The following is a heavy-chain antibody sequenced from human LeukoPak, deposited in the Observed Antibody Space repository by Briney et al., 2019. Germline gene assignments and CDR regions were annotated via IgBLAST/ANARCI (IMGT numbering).Heavy chain of an antibody. Sequence: ASVKVSCKAYGCTLTSYYMHWVRQAPGQGLEWMGIINPSGGNTRYAQKFQGRVTMTRDTSTSTVYMELSSLRSEDTAMYYCARGSSTSCYWCGWFDPWGQGTLVTVPS. J-gene: IGHJ5*02. V-gene: IGHV1-46*01. CDR3: ARGSSTSCYWCGWFDP. CDR1: GCTLTSYY. CDR2: INPSGGNT. D-gene: IGHD2-2*01.